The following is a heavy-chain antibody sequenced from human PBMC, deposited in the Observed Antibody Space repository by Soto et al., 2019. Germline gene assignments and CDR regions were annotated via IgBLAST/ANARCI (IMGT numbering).Heavy chain of an antibody. Sequence: SETLSLTCAVYGGSFSGYYWSWIRQPPGKGLKRNGEINHSGSTNYNPSLKSRVTISVDTSKNHFSLKLSSVTAADTAVYYCARGGPIVVVTAIAIRLDYWGQGTLVTVSS. D-gene: IGHD2-21*02. CDR3: ARGGPIVVVTAIAIRLDY. V-gene: IGHV4-34*01. CDR2: INHSGST. J-gene: IGHJ4*02. CDR1: GGSFSGYY.